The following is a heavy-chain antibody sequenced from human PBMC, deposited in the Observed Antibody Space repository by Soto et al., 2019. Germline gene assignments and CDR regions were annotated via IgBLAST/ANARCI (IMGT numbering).Heavy chain of an antibody. CDR2: ISGSGGRS. Sequence: EVQLLDSGGGLVQPGGSLRLSCAASGFTFSNYAMTWVRQGPGKGLEWVSGISGSGGRSDYADSVKGRFTISRDNSKSTLYLQMNSLRAEDTAVYYCAKAYFVSSSEQPYYFDYWGQGTLVTVSS. CDR3: AKAYFVSSSEQPYYFDY. D-gene: IGHD6-13*01. V-gene: IGHV3-23*01. J-gene: IGHJ4*02. CDR1: GFTFSNYA.